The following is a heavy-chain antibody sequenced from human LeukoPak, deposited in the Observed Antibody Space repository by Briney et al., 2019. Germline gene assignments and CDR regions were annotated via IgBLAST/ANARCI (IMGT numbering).Heavy chain of an antibody. J-gene: IGHJ4*02. Sequence: GESLKISRKGSGYIFTSYWISWVRQMPGKGLEWMGRIDPSDSYTNYSPSFQGHVTISADKSISTAYLQWSSLKASDTAMYYCARVISGYDWGYFDYWGQGTLVTVSS. D-gene: IGHD5-12*01. CDR3: ARVISGYDWGYFDY. V-gene: IGHV5-10-1*01. CDR1: GYIFTSYW. CDR2: IDPSDSYT.